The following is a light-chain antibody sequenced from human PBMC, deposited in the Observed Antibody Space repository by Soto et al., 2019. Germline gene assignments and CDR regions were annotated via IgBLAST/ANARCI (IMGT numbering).Light chain of an antibody. J-gene: IGKJ5*01. Sequence: ETVFTESPGTLSLSTGERATLSCRASHTVSSTYLAWYQQKPGQAPRLLIYGASSRATGIPDRFSGTVSGTDFTLTISRLEPEDFAVYYCQQYGSLPITFGQGTRLEI. CDR3: QQYGSLPIT. CDR1: HTVSSTY. V-gene: IGKV3-20*01. CDR2: GAS.